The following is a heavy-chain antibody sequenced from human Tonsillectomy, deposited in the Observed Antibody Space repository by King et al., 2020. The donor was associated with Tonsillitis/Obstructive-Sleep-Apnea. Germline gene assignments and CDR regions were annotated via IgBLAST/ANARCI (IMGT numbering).Heavy chain of an antibody. CDR2: INHSGST. D-gene: IGHD4-17*01. J-gene: IGHJ5*02. CDR3: ARGGLWDYCDYSHNWFDP. V-gene: IGHV4-34*01. CDR1: GGSFSGYY. Sequence: VQLQQWGAGLLKPSETLSLTCAVYGGSFSGYYWSWIRQPPGKGLEWIGEINHSGSTIYNPSLKSRVTISVDTSKNQFSLKLSSVTAADTAVYYCARGGLWDYCDYSHNWFDPWGQGTLVTVSS.